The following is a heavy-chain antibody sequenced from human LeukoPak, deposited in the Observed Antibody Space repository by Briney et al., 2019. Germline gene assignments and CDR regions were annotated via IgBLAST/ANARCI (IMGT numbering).Heavy chain of an antibody. J-gene: IGHJ3*02. Sequence: SQTMSLTCTVSGGSISSGDYYWSWIRQPPGKGLEWIGYIYYSGSTYYNPSLKSRVTISVDTSKNQFSLKLSSVTAADTAVYYCARDRSDCSSTSCYDAFDIWGQGTMATVSS. D-gene: IGHD2-2*01. CDR1: GGSISSGDYY. CDR2: IYYSGST. V-gene: IGHV4-30-4*08. CDR3: ARDRSDCSSTSCYDAFDI.